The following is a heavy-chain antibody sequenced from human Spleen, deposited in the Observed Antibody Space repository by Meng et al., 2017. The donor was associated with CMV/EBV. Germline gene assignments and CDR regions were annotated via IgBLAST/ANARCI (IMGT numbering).Heavy chain of an antibody. CDR1: GFTFDDYA. D-gene: IGHD1-1*01. CDR2: INWSSDMI. CDR3: VRQHGPYYYYGMDV. Sequence: GGSLRLSCAASGFTFDDYAMHWVRQVPGVGLEWVSGINWSSDMIGYADSVKGRFTISRDNAKNSLYLQMNSLRPEDMAVYYCVRQHGPYYYYGMDVWGQGTTVTVSS. J-gene: IGHJ6*02. V-gene: IGHV3-9*03.